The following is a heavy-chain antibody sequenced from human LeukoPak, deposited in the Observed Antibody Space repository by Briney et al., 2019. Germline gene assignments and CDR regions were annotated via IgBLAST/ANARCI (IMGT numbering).Heavy chain of an antibody. D-gene: IGHD2-2*01. CDR3: ARGLGYCSSTSCYVLDY. J-gene: IGHJ4*02. CDR2: IYTSGST. Sequence: SETLSLTCTVSGGSISSYYWSWIRQPAGKGLEWIGRIYTSGSTNYNPSLKSRVTMSVDTSKNQFSLKLSSVTAADTAVYHCARGLGYCSSTSCYVLDYWGQGTLVTVSS. CDR1: GGSISSYY. V-gene: IGHV4-4*07.